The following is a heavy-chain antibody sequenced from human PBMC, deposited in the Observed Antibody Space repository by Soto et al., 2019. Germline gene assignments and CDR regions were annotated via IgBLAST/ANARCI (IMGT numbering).Heavy chain of an antibody. Sequence: GGSLRLSCAASGFTFSSYAMHWVRQAPGKGLEWVAVISYDGSNKYYADSVKGRFTISRDNSKNTLYLQMNSLRAEDTAVYYCARDGEDIVATISKISVYYYGMDVWGQGTTVTVSS. V-gene: IGHV3-30-3*01. J-gene: IGHJ6*02. D-gene: IGHD5-12*01. CDR3: ARDGEDIVATISKISVYYYGMDV. CDR2: ISYDGSNK. CDR1: GFTFSSYA.